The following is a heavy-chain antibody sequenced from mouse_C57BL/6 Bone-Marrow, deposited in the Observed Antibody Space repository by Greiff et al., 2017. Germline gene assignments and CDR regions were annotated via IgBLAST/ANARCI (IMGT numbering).Heavy chain of an antibody. D-gene: IGHD2-4*01. J-gene: IGHJ4*01. Sequence: QLQLKQLGAELVKPGASVKLSCKASGYTFTNYWMHWVKLRPGQGLEWVGMLHPKGGSPDYNEKFKSEATLNVDKSSRTAYMELSTLTSEDSAVYYCARSYDYDDYTLDYWGQGTSVTVSS. V-gene: IGHV1-64*01. CDR1: GYTFTNYW. CDR2: LHPKGGSP. CDR3: ARSYDYDDYTLDY.